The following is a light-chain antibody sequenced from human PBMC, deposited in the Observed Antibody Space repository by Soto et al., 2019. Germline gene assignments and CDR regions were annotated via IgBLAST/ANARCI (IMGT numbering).Light chain of an antibody. J-gene: IGLJ2*01. CDR1: SSNIGSNY. Sequence: QSVLTQPPSASGTPGQRVTISCSGSSSNIGSNYVYWYQQLPGTAPKLLIYRNNQRPSGVPDRFSGSKSGTSASLAISGLRSEDEADYYCAAWDDSLSGRNVVFGGGTKVTGL. V-gene: IGLV1-47*01. CDR2: RNN. CDR3: AAWDDSLSGRNVV.